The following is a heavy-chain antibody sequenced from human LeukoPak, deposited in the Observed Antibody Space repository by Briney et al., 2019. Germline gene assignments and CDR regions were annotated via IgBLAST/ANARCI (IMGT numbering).Heavy chain of an antibody. D-gene: IGHD6-13*01. J-gene: IGHJ3*02. Sequence: PGGSLRLSCAASGFTVSSNYMSWVRQAPGKGLEWVAVISYDGSNKYYADSVKGRFTISRDNSKNTLYLQMNSLRAEDTAVYYCARPAVADGLGALGAFDIWGQGTMVTVSS. CDR2: ISYDGSNK. V-gene: IGHV3-30-3*01. CDR3: ARPAVADGLGALGAFDI. CDR1: GFTVSSNY.